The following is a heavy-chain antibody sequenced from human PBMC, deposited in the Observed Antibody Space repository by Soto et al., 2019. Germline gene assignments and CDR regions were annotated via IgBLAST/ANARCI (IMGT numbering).Heavy chain of an antibody. D-gene: IGHD3-16*01. V-gene: IGHV3-53*01. Sequence: VQLVESGGGLIQPGGSLRLSCAASGFTVSNNHMTWVRQAAGKGLELVSFVHGGGSTSYADSVKGRFTISRDNSKSTLYLQMDSRRAEDTAIYYCAGRLTTAASLDYWGRGTLVTVSS. CDR3: AGRLTTAASLDY. CDR1: GFTVSNNH. J-gene: IGHJ4*02. CDR2: VHGGGST.